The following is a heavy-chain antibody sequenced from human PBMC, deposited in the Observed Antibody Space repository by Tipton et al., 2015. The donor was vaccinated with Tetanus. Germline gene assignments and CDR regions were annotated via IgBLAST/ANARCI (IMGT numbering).Heavy chain of an antibody. V-gene: IGHV5-51*01. CDR2: INPTDYQT. Sequence: VQLVQSGAEVKEPGASVKVSCKPSGYNFTIYWIGWVRQMPGKGLEWMGVINPTDYQTSYNPSFEGQVTISADRSINTAYLQWNSLKTSDAARYFCARRRSAILSGSYLWSFDVWGRGTLLTVSS. J-gene: IGHJ2*01. CDR3: ARRRSAILSGSYLWSFDV. D-gene: IGHD3-9*01. CDR1: GYNFTIYW.